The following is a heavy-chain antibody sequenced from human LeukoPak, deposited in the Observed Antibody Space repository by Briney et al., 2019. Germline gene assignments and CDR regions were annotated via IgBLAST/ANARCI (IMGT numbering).Heavy chain of an antibody. CDR1: GFTFSSYS. J-gene: IGHJ4*02. V-gene: IGHV3-21*01. CDR2: ISSSSSYL. Sequence: GGSLRLSCAASGFTFSSYSMNWVRQAPGKGLEWVSSISSSSSYLYYADSVKGRFTISRDNAKNSLYLQMNSLRAEDTAVYYCARGSPAANIDYWGQGTLVTVSS. CDR3: ARGSPAANIDY. D-gene: IGHD2-2*01.